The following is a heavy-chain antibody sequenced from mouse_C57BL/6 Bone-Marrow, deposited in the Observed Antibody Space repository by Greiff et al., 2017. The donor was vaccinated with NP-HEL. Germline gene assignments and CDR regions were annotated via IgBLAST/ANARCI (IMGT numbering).Heavy chain of an antibody. CDR2: IDPEDGET. CDR1: GFNIKDYY. V-gene: IGHV14-2*01. D-gene: IGHD2-5*01. CDR3: ARRYSNSYYAMDY. J-gene: IGHJ4*01. Sequence: VQLQQSGAELVKPGASVKLSCTASGFNIKDYYMHWVKQRTEQGLEWIGRIDPEDGETKYAPKFQCKATITADTSSNTAYLQLSSLTSEDTAVYYCARRYSNSYYAMDYWGQGTSVTVSS.